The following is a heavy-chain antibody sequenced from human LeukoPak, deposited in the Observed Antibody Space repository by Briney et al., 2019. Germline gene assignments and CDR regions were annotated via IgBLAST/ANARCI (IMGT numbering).Heavy chain of an antibody. CDR2: IYTSGST. V-gene: IGHV4-4*07. J-gene: IGHJ3*02. Sequence: SETLSLTCTVSGVSISSYYWSWIRQPAGKGLEWIGRIYTSGSTNYNPSLKSRVTMSVDTSKNQFSLKLSSVTAADTAVYYCARVSFSSSWSVDDAFDIWGQGTMVTVSS. CDR3: ARVSFSSSWSVDDAFDI. D-gene: IGHD6-13*01. CDR1: GVSISSYY.